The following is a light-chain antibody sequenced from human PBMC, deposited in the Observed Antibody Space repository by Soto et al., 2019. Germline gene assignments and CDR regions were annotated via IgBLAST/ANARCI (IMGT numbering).Light chain of an antibody. V-gene: IGLV2-23*01. CDR3: CSYAGSNTWV. CDR2: EAS. J-gene: IGLJ3*02. Sequence: QSVLTQPASVSGSPGQSLTISCTGASSDVGSYHLVSWYQQHPGKAPNLIIYEASERPSGVSDRFSGSKSGNTPSLTISGLQDEAEDDYYCCSYAGSNTWVFGGGTKLTVL. CDR1: SSDVGSYHL.